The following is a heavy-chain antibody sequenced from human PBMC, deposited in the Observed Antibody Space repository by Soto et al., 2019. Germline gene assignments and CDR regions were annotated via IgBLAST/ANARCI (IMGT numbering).Heavy chain of an antibody. Sequence: GGSLRLSCAASGFTFSSYGMHWVRQAPGKGLEWVAVISYDGSNKYYADSVKGRFTISRDNSKNTLYLQMNSLRAEDTAVYYCAKDQTWTGEQWLVFDYWGQGTLVTVSS. CDR3: AKDQTWTGEQWLVFDY. CDR2: ISYDGSNK. CDR1: GFTFSSYG. V-gene: IGHV3-30*18. D-gene: IGHD6-19*01. J-gene: IGHJ4*02.